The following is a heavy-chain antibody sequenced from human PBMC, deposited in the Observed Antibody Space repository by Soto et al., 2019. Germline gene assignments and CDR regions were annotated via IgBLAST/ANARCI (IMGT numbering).Heavy chain of an antibody. CDR2: ISSSGSTI. J-gene: IGHJ6*02. D-gene: IGHD3-3*01. CDR3: ARDFWSGYPLYYYYGMDV. V-gene: IGHV3-48*03. CDR1: GFTFSSYE. Sequence: LRLSCAASGFTFSSYEMNWVRQAPGKGLEWVSYISSSGSTIYYADSVKGRFTISRDNAKNSLYLQMDSLRGEDTAIYYCARDFWSGYPLYYYYGMDVWGQGTTVTVSS.